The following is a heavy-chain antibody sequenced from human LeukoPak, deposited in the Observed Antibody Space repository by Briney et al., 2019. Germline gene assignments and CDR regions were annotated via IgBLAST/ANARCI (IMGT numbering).Heavy chain of an antibody. D-gene: IGHD2-2*01. CDR1: GGSISSYY. CDR3: ARVRSQFQDIVVVPAGNWFDP. J-gene: IGHJ5*02. Sequence: SETLSLTCTVSGGSISSYYWSWIRQPPGKGLEWIGYIYYSGGTNYNPSLKSRVTISVDTSKNQFSLKLSSVTAADTAVYYCARVRSQFQDIVVVPAGNWFDPWGQGTLVTVSS. CDR2: IYYSGGT. V-gene: IGHV4-59*01.